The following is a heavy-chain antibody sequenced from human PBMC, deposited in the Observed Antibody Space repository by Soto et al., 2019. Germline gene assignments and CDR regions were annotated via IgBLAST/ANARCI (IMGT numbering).Heavy chain of an antibody. V-gene: IGHV3-9*01. D-gene: IGHD3-10*01. CDR2: ISWNSGSI. Sequence: EVQLVESGGGLVQPGRSLRLSCAASGFTFDDYAMHWVRQAPGKGLEWVSGISWNSGSIGYADSVKGRFTISRDNAKNSLYLQMNSLRAEDTALYYCAKDIGFGEFPYYFDYWGQGTLVTVSS. J-gene: IGHJ4*02. CDR1: GFTFDDYA. CDR3: AKDIGFGEFPYYFDY.